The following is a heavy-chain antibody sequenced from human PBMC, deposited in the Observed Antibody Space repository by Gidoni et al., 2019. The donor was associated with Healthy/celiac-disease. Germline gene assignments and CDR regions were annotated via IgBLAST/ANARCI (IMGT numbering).Heavy chain of an antibody. J-gene: IGHJ4*02. D-gene: IGHD1-26*01. CDR2: ISWNSGSI. CDR3: AKDIEPFSGSYTVDY. Sequence: VQLVESGGGLVHPGRSLSLICSASGFTFDDYAMRWVRQASGKGLEWVAGISWNSGSIGYADSVKGRFTISRDNEKNSLYLQMKSLRAEDTALYYCAKDIEPFSGSYTVDYWGQGTLVTVSS. V-gene: IGHV3-9*01. CDR1: GFTFDDYA.